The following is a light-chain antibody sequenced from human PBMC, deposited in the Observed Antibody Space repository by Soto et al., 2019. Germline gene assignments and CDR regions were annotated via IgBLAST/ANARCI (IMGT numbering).Light chain of an antibody. V-gene: IGLV1-40*01. J-gene: IGLJ2*01. CDR1: NSNIGAGYD. CDR2: GND. Sequence: QLVLTQPPSVSGAPGQRVTISCTGSNSNIGAGYDVHWYQQLPGTAPRLLIYGNDNRPSGVPDRFSGSKSGTSASLAITGLQAEDEAEYYCQSYDRSLSGVTFGGGTKVTVL. CDR3: QSYDRSLSGVT.